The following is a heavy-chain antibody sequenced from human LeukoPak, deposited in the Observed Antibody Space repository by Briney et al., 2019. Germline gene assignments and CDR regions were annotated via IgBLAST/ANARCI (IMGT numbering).Heavy chain of an antibody. CDR1: GGTFSSYA. CDR3: ARVVDVNSYGLFDY. J-gene: IGHJ4*02. CDR2: IIPIFGTA. D-gene: IGHD5-18*01. V-gene: IGHV1-69*13. Sequence: SVKVSCKASGGTFSSYAISWVRQAPGQGLEWMGGIIPIFGTANYAQKFQGRVTITADESTSTAYMELSSLRSEDTAVYYCARVVDVNSYGLFDYWGQGTLVTVSS.